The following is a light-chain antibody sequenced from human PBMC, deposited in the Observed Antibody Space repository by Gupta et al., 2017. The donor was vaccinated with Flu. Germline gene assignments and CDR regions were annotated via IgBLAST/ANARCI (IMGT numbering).Light chain of an antibody. Sequence: SDELAQPPSVSVSPGQTATITCSGDILGKKYTSWYQQKPGPSPILVSYKDNIRPPGIPDRFSGSTSTNTVTMNGLGTQHLEEAYYLCLVWDSGTAVFGGGTTVTVV. CDR1: ILGKKY. V-gene: IGLV3-1*01. J-gene: IGLJ3*02. CDR2: KDN. CDR3: LVWDSGTAV.